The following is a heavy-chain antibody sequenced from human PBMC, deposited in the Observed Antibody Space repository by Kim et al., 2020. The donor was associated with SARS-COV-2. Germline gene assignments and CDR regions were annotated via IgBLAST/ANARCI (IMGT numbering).Heavy chain of an antibody. Sequence: GGSLRLSCAASGFTFSSYAMHWVRQAPGKGLEWVAVIWYDGSNKYYADSVKGRFTISRDNSKNTLYLQMNSLRAEDTAVYYCAKGSIWGYIAARRGDAFDIWGQGTMVTVSS. J-gene: IGHJ3*02. CDR2: IWYDGSNK. CDR3: AKGSIWGYIAARRGDAFDI. CDR1: GFTFSSYA. D-gene: IGHD6-6*01. V-gene: IGHV3-33*06.